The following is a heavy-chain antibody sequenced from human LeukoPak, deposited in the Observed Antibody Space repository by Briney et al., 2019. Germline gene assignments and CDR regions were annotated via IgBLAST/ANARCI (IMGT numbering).Heavy chain of an antibody. CDR3: ARSLWWAYMDV. V-gene: IGHV3-7*01. D-gene: IGHD2-15*01. Sequence: GGSLRLSCAASGFTVSSNYMSWVRQAPGKGLEWVANIKQDGSEKYYVDSVKGRFTISRDNAKNSLYLQMNSLRAEDTAVYYCARSLWWAYMDVWGKGTTVTVSS. CDR1: GFTVSSNY. CDR2: IKQDGSEK. J-gene: IGHJ6*03.